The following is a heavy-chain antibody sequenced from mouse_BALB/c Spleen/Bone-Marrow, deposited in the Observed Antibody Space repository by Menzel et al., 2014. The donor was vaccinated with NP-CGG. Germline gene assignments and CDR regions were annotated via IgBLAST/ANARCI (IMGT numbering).Heavy chain of an antibody. CDR1: AYSITSGHG. V-gene: IGHV3-1*02. Sequence: DVHLVESGPVLVKPSQSLSLTCTVTAYSITSGHGWHWIRQFPGSKLEWMGYIHYSGTTHYNPSLKSRISITRDTSKNQFFLQLNYVTTEDTATYNCAREARITARFAYWGQGTLVTVSA. CDR2: IHYSGTT. CDR3: AREARITARFAY. J-gene: IGHJ3*01. D-gene: IGHD1-2*01.